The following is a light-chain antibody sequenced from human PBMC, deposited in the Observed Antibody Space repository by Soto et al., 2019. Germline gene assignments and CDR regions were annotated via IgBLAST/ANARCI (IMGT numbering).Light chain of an antibody. CDR3: CSYTSSSTPWV. J-gene: IGLJ1*01. V-gene: IGLV2-14*03. CDR2: DVS. CDR1: SSDVGGYNY. Sequence: QSVLTHPASVSGSPGQSITIACTGTSSDVGGYNYVSWYQQHPGKAPKLMIYDVSDRPSGVSNRFSASKSGNTASLTISGLQAEDEADYYCCSYTSSSTPWVFGTGTTVTVL.